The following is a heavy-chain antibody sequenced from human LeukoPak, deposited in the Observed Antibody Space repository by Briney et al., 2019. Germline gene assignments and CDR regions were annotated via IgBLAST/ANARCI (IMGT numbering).Heavy chain of an antibody. CDR1: GFTFSSYA. Sequence: GGSLRLSCAASGFTFSSYAMSWVRQAPGKGLEWVSAISGSGGSTYYADSVKGRFTISRDNSKSTLYLQMNSLRAEDTAVYYCAKDRVVVAATLPDAFDIWGQGTMVTVSS. V-gene: IGHV3-23*01. J-gene: IGHJ3*02. D-gene: IGHD2-15*01. CDR2: ISGSGGST. CDR3: AKDRVVVAATLPDAFDI.